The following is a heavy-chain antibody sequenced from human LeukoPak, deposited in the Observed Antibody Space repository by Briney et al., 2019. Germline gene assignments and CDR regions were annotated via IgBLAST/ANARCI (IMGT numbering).Heavy chain of an antibody. J-gene: IGHJ1*01. CDR3: ARGSYDSSDFEYFQH. Sequence: GGSLRLSCAASEFIVSINYMTWVRQAPGKGLEWVSLIYSRGDTKYADSVKGRFTISRDNSKNTLYLQMSSLRTEDTAVYYCARGSYDSSDFEYFQHWGQGTLVTVSS. CDR2: IYSRGDT. V-gene: IGHV3-53*01. D-gene: IGHD3-22*01. CDR1: EFIVSINY.